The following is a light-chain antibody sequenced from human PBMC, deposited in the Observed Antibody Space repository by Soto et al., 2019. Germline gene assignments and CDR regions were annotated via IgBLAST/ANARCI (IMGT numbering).Light chain of an antibody. CDR3: KSYAGSNTYV. V-gene: IGLV2-8*01. J-gene: IGLJ1*01. CDR1: KSDIGVYDF. Sequence: QSALTKPPAASVSPGQSVTISCTGTKSDIGVYDFVSWYQHHPGKAPRLIIYEVVQRPSGVPDRFSGSKSGNTASLTVSGLQAADEADYFGKSYAGSNTYVFGSGTKVTVL. CDR2: EVV.